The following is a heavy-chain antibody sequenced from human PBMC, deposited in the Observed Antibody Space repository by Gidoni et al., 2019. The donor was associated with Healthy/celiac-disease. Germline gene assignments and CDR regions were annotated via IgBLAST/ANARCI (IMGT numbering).Heavy chain of an antibody. V-gene: IGHV4-4*07. CDR2: IYTSGST. J-gene: IGHJ6*02. CDR1: GGSISSYY. Sequence: QVQLQESGPGLVKPSETLSLTCTVSGGSISSYYWSWIRQPAGKGLEWIGRIYTSGSTNYNPSLKSRVTMSVDTSKNQFSLKLSSVTAADTAVYYCARVLIGRYCSSTSCYETYYYGMDVWGQGTTVTVSS. CDR3: ARVLIGRYCSSTSCYETYYYGMDV. D-gene: IGHD2-2*01.